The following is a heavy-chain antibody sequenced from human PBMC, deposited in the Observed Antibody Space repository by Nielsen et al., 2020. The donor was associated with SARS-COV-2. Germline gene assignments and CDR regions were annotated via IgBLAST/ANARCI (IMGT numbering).Heavy chain of an antibody. D-gene: IGHD3-22*01. Sequence: SETLSLTCTVSSGSIGSYYWNWIRLPPGKGLEWIGYVHSSGRTISNPSLQSRVTVSSDTSNSQFSLKLTSVTAADMGVYFCAGGSGYRFDYWGQGVLVTVSS. CDR2: VHSSGRT. CDR3: AGGSGYRFDY. J-gene: IGHJ4*02. V-gene: IGHV4-4*08. CDR1: SGSIGSYY.